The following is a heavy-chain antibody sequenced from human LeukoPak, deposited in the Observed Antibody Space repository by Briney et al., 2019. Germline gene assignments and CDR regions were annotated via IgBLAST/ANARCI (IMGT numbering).Heavy chain of an antibody. V-gene: IGHV5-51*01. CDR1: GYSFTSYW. CDR2: IYPGDSDT. CDR3: ARHVSPAADYGMDV. J-gene: IGHJ6*02. D-gene: IGHD2-15*01. Sequence: GESLKISCQGSGYSFTSYWIGWVRQMPGKGLECMGIIYPGDSDTRYSPSFQGQVTISADKSINTAYLQWSSLKASDTAMYYCARHVSPAADYGMDVWGQGTTVIVSS.